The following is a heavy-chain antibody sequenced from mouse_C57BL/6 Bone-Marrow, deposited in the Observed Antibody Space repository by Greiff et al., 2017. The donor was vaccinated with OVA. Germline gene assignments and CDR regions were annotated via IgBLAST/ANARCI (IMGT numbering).Heavy chain of an antibody. V-gene: IGHV5-4*01. CDR3: ARDARRLHYAMDY. Sequence: EVKVVESGGGLVKPGGSLKLSCAASGFTFSSYAMSWVRQTPEKRLEWVATISAGGSYTYYPDNVKGRFTISRDNTKNNLYLQMRHLKSEDTAMYDSARDARRLHYAMDYWGQGNSVTLSS. CDR2: ISAGGSYT. J-gene: IGHJ4*01. D-gene: IGHD3-2*02. CDR1: GFTFSSYA.